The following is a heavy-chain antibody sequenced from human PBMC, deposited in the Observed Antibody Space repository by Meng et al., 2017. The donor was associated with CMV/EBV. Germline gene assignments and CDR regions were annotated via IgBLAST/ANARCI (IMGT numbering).Heavy chain of an antibody. CDR3: ARGGSSSSETFDY. V-gene: IGHV4-59*01. CDR1: GGSISSYY. D-gene: IGHD6-6*01. J-gene: IGHJ4*02. Sequence: GSLRLSCTVSGGSISSYYWSWIRQPPGKGLEWIGYIYYSGSTNYNPSLKSRVTIPVDTSKNQFSLKLSSVTAADTAVYYCARGGSSSSETFDYWGQGTLVTVSS. CDR2: IYYSGST.